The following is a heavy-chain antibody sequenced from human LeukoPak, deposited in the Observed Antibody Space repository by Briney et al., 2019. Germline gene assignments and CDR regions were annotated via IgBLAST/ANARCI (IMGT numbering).Heavy chain of an antibody. CDR3: ARCPWYDSSGYYLSFDY. D-gene: IGHD3-22*01. V-gene: IGHV4-39*07. Sequence: SETLSLTCTVSGGSISSSSFYWGWIRQPPGKGLEWIGTIYYSGSTFYNPSLKSRVTVSVDTSKNQFSLKLSSLTAADTAVYYCARCPWYDSSGYYLSFDYWGQGTLVTVSS. J-gene: IGHJ4*02. CDR2: IYYSGST. CDR1: GGSISSSSFY.